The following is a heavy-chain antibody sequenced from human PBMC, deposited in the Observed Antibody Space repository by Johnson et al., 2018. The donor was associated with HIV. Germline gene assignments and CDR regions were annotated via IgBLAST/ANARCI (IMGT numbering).Heavy chain of an antibody. D-gene: IGHD6-6*01. CDR2: ISSSGSTI. CDR3: ARGRGSSSADAFDI. V-gene: IGHV3-11*04. Sequence: QVQLVESGGGLVKPGGSLRLSCAASGFTFSDYYMSWIRQAPGKGLEWVSYISSSGSTIYYADSVKGRFTISRDNSKNTLYLQMGSLRAEEMAVYDCARGRGSSSADAFDIWGQGSMVTVSS. CDR1: GFTFSDYY. J-gene: IGHJ3*02.